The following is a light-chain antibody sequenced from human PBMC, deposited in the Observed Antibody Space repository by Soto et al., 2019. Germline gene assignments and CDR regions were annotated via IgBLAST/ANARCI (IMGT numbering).Light chain of an antibody. J-gene: IGLJ2*01. CDR3: CSYANGNTLL. Sequence: QSDLTQPASVSGSPGQSITISCTGTSSDVGSYDLVSWYQHHPGTAPKLILYEVTKRPSGVSNRFSGSKSGNTASLTISGLQTEDDSHYYCCSYANGNTLLFGGGTKLTVL. CDR2: EVT. V-gene: IGLV2-23*02. CDR1: SSDVGSYDL.